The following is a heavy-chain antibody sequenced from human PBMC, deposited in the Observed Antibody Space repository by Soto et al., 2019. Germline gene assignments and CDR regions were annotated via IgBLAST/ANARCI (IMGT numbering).Heavy chain of an antibody. Sequence: QVQLQQWGAGLLKPSATLSLTCAVYGGSFSGYYWSWIRQPPVKGLAWIGEINHSGSTNYNPSLNSRVPISVDTSKHQFSLKLRSVTAEDTAVYYCARGGRYSSSSFDYWGQGTLVTVAS. D-gene: IGHD6-6*01. V-gene: IGHV4-34*01. J-gene: IGHJ4*02. CDR1: GGSFSGYY. CDR3: ARGGRYSSSSFDY. CDR2: INHSGST.